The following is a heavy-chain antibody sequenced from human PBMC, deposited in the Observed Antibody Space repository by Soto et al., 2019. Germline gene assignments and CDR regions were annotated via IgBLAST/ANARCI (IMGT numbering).Heavy chain of an antibody. J-gene: IGHJ4*02. CDR3: ARTEPSASFDY. Sequence: PSETLSLTCTVSGGSITSGDYYWSWIRQPPGKGLEWIGYIYYSGNTYYNPSLKSRVTISVDTSKNQFSLKLTSVTAADTAVYYCARTEPSASFDYWGQGTLVTVSS. CDR2: IYYSGNT. D-gene: IGHD1-26*01. V-gene: IGHV4-30-4*01. CDR1: GGSITSGDYY.